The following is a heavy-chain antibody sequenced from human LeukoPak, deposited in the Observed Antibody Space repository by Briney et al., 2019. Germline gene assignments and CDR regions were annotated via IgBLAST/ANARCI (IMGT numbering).Heavy chain of an antibody. V-gene: IGHV4-59*08. CDR1: GDSISSYY. Sequence: SETLSLTCTVSGDSISSYYWSWIRQPPGKGLEWIGYIYYSGSTKYNPSLKSRVTISVDTSKNQFSLKLSSVTAADTAVYYCARSNVLLWFGESGDDAFDIWGQGTMVTASS. J-gene: IGHJ3*02. D-gene: IGHD3-10*01. CDR3: ARSNVLLWFGESGDDAFDI. CDR2: IYYSGST.